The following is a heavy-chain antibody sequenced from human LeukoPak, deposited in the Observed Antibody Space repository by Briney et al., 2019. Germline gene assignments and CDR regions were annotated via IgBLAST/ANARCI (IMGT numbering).Heavy chain of an antibody. D-gene: IGHD5-12*01. CDR2: ISWNSGSI. CDR3: AKDIVATTRYVYYYGMDV. J-gene: IGHJ6*02. CDR1: GFTFDDYA. Sequence: PGGSLRLSCAASGFTFDDYAMHWVRQAPGKGLEWVSGISWNSGSIGYADSVRGRFTISRDNAKNSLYLQMNSLRAEDTALYYCAKDIVATTRYVYYYGMDVWGQGTTVTVSS. V-gene: IGHV3-9*01.